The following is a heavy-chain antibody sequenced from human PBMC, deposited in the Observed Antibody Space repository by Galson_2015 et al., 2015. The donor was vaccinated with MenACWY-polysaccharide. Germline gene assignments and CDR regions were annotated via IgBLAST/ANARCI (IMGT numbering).Heavy chain of an antibody. Sequence: SLRLSCAASGFTFSRYAMHLVRQAPGKGLEWVAVISYDATNKYYAESVKGRFTISRDNSKNTMYVQMNSLRAEDTAIYYCARDYCSRTSCYGMDVWGQGTTVTVSS. CDR2: ISYDATNK. D-gene: IGHD2-2*01. J-gene: IGHJ6*02. CDR3: ARDYCSRTSCYGMDV. CDR1: GFTFSRYA. V-gene: IGHV3-30-3*01.